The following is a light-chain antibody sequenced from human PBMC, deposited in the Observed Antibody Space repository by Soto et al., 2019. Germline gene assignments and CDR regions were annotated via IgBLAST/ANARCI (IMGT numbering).Light chain of an antibody. Sequence: EIVLTQSPATLSLSPGERATLSCRASQSVSSCLAWYHQKPGQAPRLLIYDASNRATGIPARFSGSGSGTDFTLTISSLEPEDFAVYYCQQRSNWPLTFGGGTKVEIK. CDR3: QQRSNWPLT. J-gene: IGKJ4*01. V-gene: IGKV3-11*01. CDR1: QSVSSC. CDR2: DAS.